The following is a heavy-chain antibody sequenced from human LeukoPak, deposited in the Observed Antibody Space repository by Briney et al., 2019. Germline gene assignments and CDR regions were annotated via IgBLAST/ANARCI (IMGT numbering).Heavy chain of an antibody. CDR1: GVSISSYY. V-gene: IGHV4-59*08. D-gene: IGHD3-10*01. CDR3: ARWEYVRGVLDY. Sequence: SETLSLTCTVSGVSISSYYWSWIRQRPGKGLEWIGYIYYSGSTNYNPSLKSRVTISVDTSKNQFSLKLSSVTAADTAVYYCARWEYVRGVLDYWGQGTLVTVSS. CDR2: IYYSGST. J-gene: IGHJ4*02.